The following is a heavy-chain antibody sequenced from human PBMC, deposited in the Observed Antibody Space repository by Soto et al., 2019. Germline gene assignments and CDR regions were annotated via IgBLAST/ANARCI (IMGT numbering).Heavy chain of an antibody. J-gene: IGHJ4*02. Sequence: QVQLVESGGGVVQPGRSLRLSCAASGFTFSSYAMHWVRQAPGKGLEWVAVISYDGSNKYYADSVKGRFTISRDNSKNPLYLQMNSLRAADTAVYYCAREYDDVWGSYGLYWGQGTLVTVSS. CDR2: ISYDGSNK. CDR3: AREYDDVWGSYGLY. V-gene: IGHV3-30-3*01. D-gene: IGHD3-16*01. CDR1: GFTFSSYA.